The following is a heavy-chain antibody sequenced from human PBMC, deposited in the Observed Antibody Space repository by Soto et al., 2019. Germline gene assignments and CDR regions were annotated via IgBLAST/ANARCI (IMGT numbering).Heavy chain of an antibody. CDR2: IIPILGIA. V-gene: IGHV1-69*04. CDR3: ARDKPGNNWFDP. Sequence: ASVKVSCKASGYTFTSYGISWVRQAPGQGLEWMGRIIPILGIANYAQKFQGRVTITADKSTSTAYMELSSLRSEDTAVYYCARDKPGNNWFDPWGQGTLVTVSS. J-gene: IGHJ5*02. CDR1: GYTFTSYG.